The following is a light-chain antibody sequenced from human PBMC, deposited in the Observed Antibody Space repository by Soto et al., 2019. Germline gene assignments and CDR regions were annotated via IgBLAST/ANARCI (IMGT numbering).Light chain of an antibody. CDR1: QSVSSY. J-gene: IGKJ3*01. CDR2: GAS. V-gene: IGKV3-20*01. Sequence: IVLTQSPGTLSLSPGERATLSCRASQSVSSYLAWYQHKPGQAPRLLIYGASSRATGIPDRFTGSGSGTDLTLTISRLEPEDFAVYYCQQYGSSPFTFGPGT. CDR3: QQYGSSPFT.